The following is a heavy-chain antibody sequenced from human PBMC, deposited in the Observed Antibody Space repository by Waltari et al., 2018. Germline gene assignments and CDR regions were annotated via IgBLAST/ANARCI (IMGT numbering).Heavy chain of an antibody. CDR1: GFTFSSHW. CDR2: INSDGIST. J-gene: IGHJ4*02. Sequence: EVQLVESGGGLVQPGGSLRLYCAASGFTFSSHWMYWDRQTPGKGLVWFSGINSDGISTSYADSVKGRVTIARDNAKKTLYLQMNSLRAEDTAVYYCVRDSSGTYWGQGTQVTVSS. V-gene: IGHV3-74*01. CDR3: VRDSSGTY. D-gene: IGHD3-22*01.